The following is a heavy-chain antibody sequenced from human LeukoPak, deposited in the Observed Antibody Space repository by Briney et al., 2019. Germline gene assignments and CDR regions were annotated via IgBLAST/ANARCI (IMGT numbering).Heavy chain of an antibody. V-gene: IGHV3-43*02. Sequence: GGSLRLSCAAPGFSFDDYAIHWVRQAPGKGLEWVSLISGDGGSTFYADSVKGRFTVSRDNSKNSLYLQMSSLRSEDTALYYCARESDSSGWYDSWGQGTLVTVSS. D-gene: IGHD3-22*01. CDR3: ARESDSSGWYDS. CDR2: ISGDGGST. J-gene: IGHJ5*01. CDR1: GFSFDDYA.